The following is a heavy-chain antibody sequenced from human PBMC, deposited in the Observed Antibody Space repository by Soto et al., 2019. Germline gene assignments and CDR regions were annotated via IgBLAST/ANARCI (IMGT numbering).Heavy chain of an antibody. V-gene: IGHV1-3*01. D-gene: IGHD3-3*02. Sequence: ASVKVPCKASGYIFTGYPIHWVRQAPGQRLEWMGWFHVDKGNTKYSQKFQGRVTISTDTSASTAYMELSSLTSEDTAVYYCARDSEAFHFWSGSRYYGMDVWGQGTTVTVSS. CDR3: ARDSEAFHFWSGSRYYGMDV. J-gene: IGHJ6*02. CDR1: GYIFTGYP. CDR2: FHVDKGNT.